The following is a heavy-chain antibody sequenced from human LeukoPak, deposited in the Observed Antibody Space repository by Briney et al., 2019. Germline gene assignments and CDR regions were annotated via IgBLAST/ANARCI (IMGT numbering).Heavy chain of an antibody. CDR2: IYTSGST. V-gene: IGHV4-4*07. CDR3: ARTAAQYDYVWGSYRQKTAYFDY. J-gene: IGHJ4*02. CDR1: GGSISSYY. D-gene: IGHD3-16*02. Sequence: SETLSLTCSVSGGSISSYYWSWIRQPAGKGLEWIGRIYTSGSTNYSPSLKSRVTMSIDTSKNQFSLKLSSVTAADTAVYYCARTAAQYDYVWGSYRQKTAYFDYWGQGTLVTVSS.